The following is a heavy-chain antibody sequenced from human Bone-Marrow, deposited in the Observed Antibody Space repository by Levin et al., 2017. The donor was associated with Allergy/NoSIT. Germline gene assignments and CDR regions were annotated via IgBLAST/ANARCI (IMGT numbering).Heavy chain of an antibody. D-gene: IGHD2-2*02. CDR3: ARGAGTYCSSTSCYTDFDY. Sequence: GGSLRLSCAASGFTFSSYGMHWVRQAPGKGLEWVAVIWYDGSNKYYADSVKGRFTISRDNSKNTLYLQMNSLRAEDTAVYYCARGAGTYCSSTSCYTDFDYWGQGTLVTVSS. CDR1: GFTFSSYG. CDR2: IWYDGSNK. V-gene: IGHV3-33*01. J-gene: IGHJ4*02.